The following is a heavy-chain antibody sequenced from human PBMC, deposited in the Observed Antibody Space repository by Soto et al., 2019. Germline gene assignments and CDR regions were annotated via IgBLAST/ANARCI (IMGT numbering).Heavy chain of an antibody. CDR1: GYTFTTYG. V-gene: IGHV1-18*01. D-gene: IGHD3-3*01. J-gene: IGHJ6*02. CDR3: AREYYDFWSGYGYYYYGMDV. CDR2: ISPYTGDT. Sequence: ASVKVSCKASGYTFTTYGISWVRQAPGQGLEWMGWISPYTGDTNYAQMLQGRVTMTADTSTSTAYLELRSLRSEDTAVYYCAREYYDFWSGYGYYYYGMDVWGQGTTVTVSS.